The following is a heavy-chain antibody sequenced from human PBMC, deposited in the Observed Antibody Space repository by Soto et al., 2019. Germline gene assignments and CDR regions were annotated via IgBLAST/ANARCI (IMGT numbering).Heavy chain of an antibody. Sequence: GGSLRLSCEASGFTFSSYGIHWVRQAPGKGLEWVSVVSCSSSNIYYADSVKGRFTVSRDDAEKSLYLLMNSLRAEDTAIYYCARCMGFDGSGYAFFDSWGQGTQVTVSS. CDR1: GFTFSSYG. CDR3: ARCMGFDGSGYAFFDS. V-gene: IGHV3-21*01. D-gene: IGHD3-10*01. J-gene: IGHJ4*02. CDR2: VSCSSSNI.